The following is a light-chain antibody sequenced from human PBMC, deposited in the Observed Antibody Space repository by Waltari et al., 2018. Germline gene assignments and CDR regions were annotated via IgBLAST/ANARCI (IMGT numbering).Light chain of an antibody. CDR2: WAS. CDR3: HQYYIRPGT. Sequence: DIMMTQSPDSLAVSLGARATIMCKSSQSVLYSSNNKNYLAWHQQRPGQPPKLLIYWASTRDSGVPDRFSGSGSGTDFTLTISTLQAEDVAVYYCHQYYIRPGTFGRGTREEIK. CDR1: QSVLYSSNNKNY. V-gene: IGKV4-1*01. J-gene: IGKJ1*01.